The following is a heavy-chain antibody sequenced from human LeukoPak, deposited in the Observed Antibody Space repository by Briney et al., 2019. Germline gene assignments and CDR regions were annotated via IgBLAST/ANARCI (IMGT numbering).Heavy chain of an antibody. Sequence: GSLRLSCSASGFTFSNYAMHWVRQAPGKGLEYVSAISGNGGSTYYADSVKGRFTISRDNSKNTLYLQMSSLRAEDTAVYYCVVFGEGGGNWFDPWGQGTLVTVSS. CDR2: ISGNGGST. CDR1: GFTFSNYA. J-gene: IGHJ5*02. V-gene: IGHV3-64D*06. CDR3: VVFGEGGGNWFDP. D-gene: IGHD3-10*02.